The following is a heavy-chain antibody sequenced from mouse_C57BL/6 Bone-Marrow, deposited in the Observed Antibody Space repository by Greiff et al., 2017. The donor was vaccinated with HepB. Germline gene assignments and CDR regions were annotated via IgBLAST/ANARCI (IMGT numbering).Heavy chain of an antibody. CDR3: ARVKDLSPFAY. CDR2: IYPGSGNT. CDR1: GYTFTDYY. Sequence: QVQLKQSGAELVRPGASVKLSCKASGYTFTDYYINWVKQRPGQGLEWIARIYPGSGNTYYNEKFKGKATLTAEKSSSTAYMQLSSLTSEDSAVYFCARVKDLSPFAYWGQGTLVTVSA. J-gene: IGHJ3*01. V-gene: IGHV1-76*01. D-gene: IGHD2-3*01.